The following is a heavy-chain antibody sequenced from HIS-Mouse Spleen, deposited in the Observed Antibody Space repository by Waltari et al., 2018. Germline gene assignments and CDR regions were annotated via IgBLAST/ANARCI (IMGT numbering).Heavy chain of an antibody. CDR3: AREIPYSSSWYDWYFDL. D-gene: IGHD6-13*01. CDR1: CGAINSSSYY. V-gene: IGHV4-39*07. Sequence: QLQLQESGPGLVKPAETLSLTCTVSCGAINSSSYYWGWIRQPPGKGLEWIGSIYYSGSTYYNPSLKSRVTISVDTSKNQFSLKLSSVTAADTAVYYCAREIPYSSSWYDWYFDLWGRGTLVTVSS. CDR2: IYYSGST. J-gene: IGHJ2*01.